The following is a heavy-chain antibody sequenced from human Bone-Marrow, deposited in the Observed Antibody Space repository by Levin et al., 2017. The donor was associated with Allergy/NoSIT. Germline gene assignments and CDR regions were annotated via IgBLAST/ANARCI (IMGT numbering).Heavy chain of an antibody. J-gene: IGHJ4*02. CDR2: IYPGDSDT. CDR3: ARRFSSCSGGSCYPYYFDY. D-gene: IGHD2-15*01. V-gene: IGHV5-51*01. Sequence: GESLKISCKGSGYTFTNYWIGWVRQMPGKGLEWMGIIYPGDSDTRYSPSFQGQVTISADKSISTAYLQWSTLTASDTAIYYCARRFSSCSGGSCYPYYFDYWGQGTLVTVSS. CDR1: GYTFTNYW.